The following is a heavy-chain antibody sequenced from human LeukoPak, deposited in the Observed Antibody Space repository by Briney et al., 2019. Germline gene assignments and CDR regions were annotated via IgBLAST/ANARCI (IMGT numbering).Heavy chain of an antibody. CDR3: AKGPLLWN. CDR2: LTGGGGVT. D-gene: IGHD2/OR15-2a*01. Sequence: PGGSLRLSCAASGFTFSTYAMTWVRQAPGKGLEWVSALTGGGGVTYYADSVKGRFTISRDNSRNTLYLQMNSLRAEDTAVYYCAKGPLLWNWGQGTLVTVSS. J-gene: IGHJ4*02. CDR1: GFTFSTYA. V-gene: IGHV3-23*01.